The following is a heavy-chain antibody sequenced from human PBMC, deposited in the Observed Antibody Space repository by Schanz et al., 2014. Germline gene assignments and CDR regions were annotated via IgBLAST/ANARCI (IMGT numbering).Heavy chain of an antibody. V-gene: IGHV3-23*01. Sequence: EVQLLESGGGLVQPGGSLRLSCAASGFTFSSYAMSWVRQAPGKGLEWVSAISGSGGDTYYADSVKGRFTISRDNSKNTLYRQMNSLRAEDTAVYYCAKDPYGSGNHYAYWGRGALVSVSS. CDR3: AKDPYGSGNHYAY. CDR1: GFTFSSYA. CDR2: ISGSGGDT. J-gene: IGHJ4*02. D-gene: IGHD3-10*01.